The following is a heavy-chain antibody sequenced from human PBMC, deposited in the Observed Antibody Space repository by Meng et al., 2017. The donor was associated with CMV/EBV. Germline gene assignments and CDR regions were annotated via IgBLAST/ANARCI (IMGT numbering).Heavy chain of an antibody. J-gene: IGHJ4*02. CDR2: ISYDGSNK. CDR1: GFTFSSYA. V-gene: IGHV3-30*04. Sequence: SGFTFSSYAMHWVRQAPGKGLEWVAVISYDGSNKYYADSVKGRFTISRDNSKNTLYLQMNSLRAEDTAVYYCARGLSGSYVDYWGQGTLVTVSS. CDR3: ARGLSGSYVDY. D-gene: IGHD1-26*01.